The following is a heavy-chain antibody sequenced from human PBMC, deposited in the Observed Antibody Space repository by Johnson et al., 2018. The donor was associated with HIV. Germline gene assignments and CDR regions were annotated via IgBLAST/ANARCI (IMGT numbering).Heavy chain of an antibody. CDR1: GFIVSSKY. CDR2: IYSGGNT. J-gene: IGHJ3*02. D-gene: IGHD2-21*01. V-gene: IGHV3-53*01. CDR3: AKGGVPYCGGDCYDAFDI. Sequence: EVHLVESGGGLVQPGGSLRLSCAASGFIVSSKYMSWVRQAPGKGLEWVSVIYSGGNTYYADSVKGRFTISRDNSRNRLYLQMSSLRADDTAVYYCAKGGVPYCGGDCYDAFDIWGQGTMVTVSS.